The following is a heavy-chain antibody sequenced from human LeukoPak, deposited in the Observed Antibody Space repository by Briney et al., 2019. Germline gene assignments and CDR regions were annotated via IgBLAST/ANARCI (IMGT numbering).Heavy chain of an antibody. CDR1: GFTFSSYE. CDR2: ISSSSSYI. Sequence: AGGSLRLSCAASGFTFSSYEMNWVRQAPGKGLEWVSSISSSSSYIYYADSVKGRFTISRDNAKNSLYLQMNSLRAEDTAVYYCARDSSGWRYYYYYMDVWGKGTTVTVSS. V-gene: IGHV3-21*01. CDR3: ARDSSGWRYYYYYMDV. D-gene: IGHD6-19*01. J-gene: IGHJ6*03.